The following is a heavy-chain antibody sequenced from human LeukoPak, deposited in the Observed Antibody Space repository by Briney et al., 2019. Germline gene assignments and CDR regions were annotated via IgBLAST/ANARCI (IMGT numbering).Heavy chain of an antibody. CDR2: IWYDGSEQ. V-gene: IGHV3-33*01. Sequence: GGSLRLSCAASGFTFSTYAIHWVRQAPGKGLEWVAVIWYDGSEQYYADSVKGRFIISRDNSKSTSDLQMNSLRAEDTAVYYCAREGDSRWGELSPWGQGTLVTVSS. D-gene: IGHD3-16*02. CDR3: AREGDSRWGELSP. J-gene: IGHJ1*01. CDR1: GFTFSTYA.